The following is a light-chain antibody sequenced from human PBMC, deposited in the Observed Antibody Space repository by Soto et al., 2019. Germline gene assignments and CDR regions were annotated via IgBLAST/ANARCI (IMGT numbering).Light chain of an antibody. CDR2: NVS. J-gene: IGLJ2*01. Sequence: QSALTQPASVSGSPGQSITISCTGTSSDIGPHTYVSWFQQHPGKVPKVIIYNVSTRPSGISDRFSGSKSGNTASLTISGLQAEDEADYYCSSYAGGFVVFGGGTKLTVL. V-gene: IGLV2-14*01. CDR3: SSYAGGFVV. CDR1: SSDIGPHTY.